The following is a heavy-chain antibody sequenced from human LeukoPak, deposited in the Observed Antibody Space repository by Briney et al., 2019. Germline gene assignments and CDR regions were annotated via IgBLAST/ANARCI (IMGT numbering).Heavy chain of an antibody. Sequence: SETLSLTCTVSGGSISSSSYHWGWIRQPPGKGLEWIGSIYYSGSTYYNPSLKSRVTISVDTSKNQFSLKLSSVTAADTAVYYCARHRNTVTTFNWFDPWGQGTLVTVSS. J-gene: IGHJ5*02. CDR3: ARHRNTVTTFNWFDP. CDR2: IYYSGST. D-gene: IGHD4-17*01. CDR1: GGSISSSSYH. V-gene: IGHV4-39*01.